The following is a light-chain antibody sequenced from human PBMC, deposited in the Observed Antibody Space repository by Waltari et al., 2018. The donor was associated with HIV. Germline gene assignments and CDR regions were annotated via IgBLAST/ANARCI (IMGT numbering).Light chain of an antibody. CDR3: CSYAGIYTFL. V-gene: IGLV2-11*01. CDR2: DVT. J-gene: IGLJ2*01. Sequence: QSALTQPRSVSGSPGQSVTISCTGTSSDVGGSNYVSWYQQHPGKAPKLMIYDVTKRPSGVPDRFSDSKSGNTASLTISGLQAEDEADYYCCSYAGIYTFLFGGGTKLTVL. CDR1: SSDVGGSNY.